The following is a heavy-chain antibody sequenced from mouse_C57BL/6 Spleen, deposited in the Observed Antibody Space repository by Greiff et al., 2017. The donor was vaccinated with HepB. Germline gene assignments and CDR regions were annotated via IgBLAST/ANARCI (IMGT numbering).Heavy chain of an antibody. V-gene: IGHV1-61*01. D-gene: IGHD1-1*01. J-gene: IGHJ1*03. CDR2: IYPSDSET. CDR3: ARALYGSRGYFDV. CDR1: GYTFTSYW. Sequence: VQLQQPGAELVRPGSSVKLSCKASGYTFTSYWMAWVKQRPGQGLEWIGNIYPSDSETHYNQKFKDKATLTVDKSSSTAYMQLSSLTSEDSAVYYCARALYGSRGYFDVWGTGTTVTVST.